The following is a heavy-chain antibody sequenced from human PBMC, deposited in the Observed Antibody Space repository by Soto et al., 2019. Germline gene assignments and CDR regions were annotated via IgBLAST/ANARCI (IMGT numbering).Heavy chain of an antibody. D-gene: IGHD2-2*02. V-gene: IGHV1-8*01. J-gene: IGHJ5*02. Sequence: QVQLVQSGAEVKKPGASVRVSCKASGYSFSTFDIIWVRQAAGQGLEWMGWVNPKSGNTDYAQRFRDRVTMTSNTSISTAYMELSALTSEDTAVYYCARPYCDSTSCYTDWFDPWGQGTLVTVSS. CDR3: ARPYCDSTSCYTDWFDP. CDR1: GYSFSTFD. CDR2: VNPKSGNT.